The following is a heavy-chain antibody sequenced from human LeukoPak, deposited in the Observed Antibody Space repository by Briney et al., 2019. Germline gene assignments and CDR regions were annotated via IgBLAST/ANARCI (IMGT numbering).Heavy chain of an antibody. CDR3: AKDGTAAITSYYGMDV. Sequence: PGGSLRLSCVASGFIFRNSPMSWVRQAPGKGLEWVSAISGSGGSTYYADSVKGRFTISRDNSKNTLYLQMNSLRAEDTAVYYCAKDGTAAITSYYGMDVWGQGTTVTVSS. CDR1: GFIFRNSP. J-gene: IGHJ6*02. CDR2: ISGSGGST. V-gene: IGHV3-23*01. D-gene: IGHD2-2*02.